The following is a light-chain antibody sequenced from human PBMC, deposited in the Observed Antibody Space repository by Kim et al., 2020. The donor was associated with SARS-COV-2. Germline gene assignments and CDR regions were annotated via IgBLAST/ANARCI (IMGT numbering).Light chain of an antibody. CDR1: NIGSKS. CDR3: QVWDSSSDHRV. CDR2: YDS. Sequence: APGKTARITCGGNNIGSKSVHWYQQKPGQATVLVIYYDSDRPSGMPERFSGSNSGNTATLTISRVEAGDEADYYCQVWDSSSDHRVFGGGTQLTVL. J-gene: IGLJ3*02. V-gene: IGLV3-21*04.